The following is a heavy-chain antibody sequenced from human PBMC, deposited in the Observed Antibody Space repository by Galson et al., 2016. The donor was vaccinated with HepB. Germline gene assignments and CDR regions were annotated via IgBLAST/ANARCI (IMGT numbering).Heavy chain of an antibody. CDR2: INWNSRSL. CDR1: GFSFEDHG. Sequence: SLRLSCAASGFSFEDHGMHWVRQAPGKGLEWVSSINWNSRSLDYADSVRGRFTISRANAKNSLFLQMNSLKLEDAALYYCAKEHAGSRGWYLDLWGRGTLVTVSS. CDR3: AKEHAGSRGWYLDL. V-gene: IGHV3-9*01. J-gene: IGHJ2*01. D-gene: IGHD1-26*01.